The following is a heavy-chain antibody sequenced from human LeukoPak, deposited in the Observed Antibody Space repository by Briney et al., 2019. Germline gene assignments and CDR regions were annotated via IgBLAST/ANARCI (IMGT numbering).Heavy chain of an antibody. Sequence: SETLSLTCTVSGYYISSGYYWAWIRQPPGKGLEWIGSIYYSGSTYYNPSLKSRVTISVDTSKNQFSLKLSSVTAADTAVYYCARLSRAVAGPVDPWGQGTLVTVSS. CDR3: ARLSRAVAGPVDP. CDR1: GYYISSGYY. J-gene: IGHJ5*02. V-gene: IGHV4-38-2*02. CDR2: IYYSGST. D-gene: IGHD6-19*01.